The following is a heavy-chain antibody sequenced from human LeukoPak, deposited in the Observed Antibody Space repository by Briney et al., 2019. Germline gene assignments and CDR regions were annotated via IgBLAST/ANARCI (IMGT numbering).Heavy chain of an antibody. V-gene: IGHV1-8*01. CDR3: ARGDSSSWFPFDY. Sequence: VASVKVSCKASGYTFTSYDINWVRQATGQGLEWMGWMNPNSGNTGYAQKFQGRVTMTRNTSISTAYMELSSLRSGDTAVYYCARGDSSSWFPFDYWGQGTLVTVSS. CDR1: GYTFTSYD. D-gene: IGHD6-13*01. CDR2: MNPNSGNT. J-gene: IGHJ4*02.